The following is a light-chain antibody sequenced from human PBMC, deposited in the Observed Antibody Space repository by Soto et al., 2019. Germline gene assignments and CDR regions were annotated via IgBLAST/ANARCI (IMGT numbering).Light chain of an antibody. V-gene: IGKV3-20*01. CDR2: GAS. J-gene: IGKJ1*01. CDR1: QSVSSSY. Sequence: EIVLTQSPGTPSLSPGERATLSCRASQSVSSSYLAWYQQKPGQAPRLLIYGASSRATGIPDRFSGSGSGTDFTLTISRLEPEDFAVYYCHLRWTFGQGTKV. CDR3: HLRWT.